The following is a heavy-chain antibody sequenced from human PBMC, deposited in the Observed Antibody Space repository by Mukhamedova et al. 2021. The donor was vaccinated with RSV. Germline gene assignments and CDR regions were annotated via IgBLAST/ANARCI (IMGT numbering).Heavy chain of an antibody. Sequence: VSAISSSGGSTCYADSVKGRFTISRDNSKNTLYLQMNSLRAEDTAVYYCAKANSNYVPFDYWGQGTLVTVSS. V-gene: IGHV3-23*01. D-gene: IGHD4-11*01. CDR3: AKANSNYVPFDY. CDR2: ISSSGGST. J-gene: IGHJ4*02.